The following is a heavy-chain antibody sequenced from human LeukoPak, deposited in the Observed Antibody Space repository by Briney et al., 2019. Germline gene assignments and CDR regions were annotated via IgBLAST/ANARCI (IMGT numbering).Heavy chain of an antibody. CDR1: GYIFSIYA. J-gene: IGHJ4*02. D-gene: IGHD3-10*01. Sequence: GASVKVSCKASGYIFSIYALIWVRQAPGQGLEWMGWINPNSGGTNYAQKFQGRVTMTRDTSINTAYMELSRLRSDDTAVYYCAGDMVRGVILRRVLEYWGQGTLVTVSS. CDR3: AGDMVRGVILRRVLEY. CDR2: INPNSGGT. V-gene: IGHV1-2*02.